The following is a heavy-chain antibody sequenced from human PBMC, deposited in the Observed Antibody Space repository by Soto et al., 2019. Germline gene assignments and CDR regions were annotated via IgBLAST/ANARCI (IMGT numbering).Heavy chain of an antibody. CDR1: GFTFSNHV. CDR3: ARYRTDTWSIDC. J-gene: IGHJ4*02. V-gene: IGHV3-30*03. Sequence: GGSLRLSCAASGFTFSNHVMHWVRQAPGKGLEWVAFISNDASRKNYADSVKGRFTISRDNSENTLYLQMNSLRAEDTALYYCARYRTDTWSIDCWGQGTLVTVSS. D-gene: IGHD3-3*01. CDR2: ISNDASRK.